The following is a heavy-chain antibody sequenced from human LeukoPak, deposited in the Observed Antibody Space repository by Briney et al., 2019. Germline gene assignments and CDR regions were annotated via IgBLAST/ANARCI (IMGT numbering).Heavy chain of an antibody. D-gene: IGHD3-10*01. Sequence: PSQTLSLTCTVSGYAIISGGFSWNWIRQPPGKGLEWMGCIYDRGPAHYNPSLKSRFTISVDRPKNQFFLNVTSLTAADTAVYYCARSRQASGLFSSWGQGTLVVVSS. CDR2: IYDRGPA. CDR1: GYAIISGGFS. J-gene: IGHJ5*02. CDR3: ARSRQASGLFSS. V-gene: IGHV4-30-2*01.